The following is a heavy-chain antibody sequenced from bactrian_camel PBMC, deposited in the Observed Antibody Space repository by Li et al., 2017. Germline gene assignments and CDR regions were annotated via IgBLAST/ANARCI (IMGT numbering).Heavy chain of an antibody. CDR2: IDSVGFT. J-gene: IGHJ4*01. CDR3: AASSVSLYGGTFIPTKQTDYNY. V-gene: IGHV3S53*01. D-gene: IGHD7*01. Sequence: VKLVESGGGSVEAGGSLRLSCEVIGLVDSPRCMGWFRQATGEERERIATIDSVGFTTYGDAVRGRFTISKDNDRNTLLLQMNSLKPEDTAMDYCAASSVSLYGGTFIPTKQTDYNYWGKGTQVTVS. CDR1: GLVDSPRC.